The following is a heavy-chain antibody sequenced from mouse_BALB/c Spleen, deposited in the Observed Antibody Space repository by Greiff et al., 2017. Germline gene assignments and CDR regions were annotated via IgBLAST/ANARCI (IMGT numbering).Heavy chain of an antibody. Sequence: EVKLVESGGGLVKPGGSLKLSCAASGFTFSSYAMSWVRQTPEKRLEWVASISSGGSTYYPDSVKGRFTISRDNARNILYLQMSSLRSEDTAMYYCARVIFYDYWGQGTLVTVSA. CDR2: ISSGGST. CDR3: ARVIFYDY. D-gene: IGHD2-4*01. J-gene: IGHJ3*01. CDR1: GFTFSSYA. V-gene: IGHV5-6-5*01.